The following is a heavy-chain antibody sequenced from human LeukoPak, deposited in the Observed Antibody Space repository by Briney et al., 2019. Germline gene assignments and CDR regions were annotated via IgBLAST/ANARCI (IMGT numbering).Heavy chain of an antibody. V-gene: IGHV1-69*13. Sequence: ASVKVSSKASGGTFISYAISWVRQAPGQGLEWMGGIIPIFGTATYAQKFQGRVTITADESTSTAYMELSSLRSEDTAVYYCARDKAATYGACLTHWGQGTLVTVSS. J-gene: IGHJ1*01. CDR2: IIPIFGTA. D-gene: IGHD4-17*01. CDR1: GGTFISYA. CDR3: ARDKAATYGACLTH.